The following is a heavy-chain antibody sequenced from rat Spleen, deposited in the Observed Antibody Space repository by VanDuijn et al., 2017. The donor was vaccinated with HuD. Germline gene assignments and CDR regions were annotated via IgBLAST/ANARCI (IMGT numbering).Heavy chain of an antibody. D-gene: IGHD2-5*01. Sequence: EVQLVESGGGSVQPGRSMKLSCAASGFTFSNYDMAWVRQAPTKGLEWVTSISYDGSSSYYRDSVKGRFTISRDNAKSTLYLQMDSLRSEDTATYYCTTGYCAYWFTYWGQGTLVTVSS. CDR1: GFTFSNYD. V-gene: IGHV5-20*01. CDR3: TTGYCAYWFTY. J-gene: IGHJ3*01. CDR2: ISYDGSSS.